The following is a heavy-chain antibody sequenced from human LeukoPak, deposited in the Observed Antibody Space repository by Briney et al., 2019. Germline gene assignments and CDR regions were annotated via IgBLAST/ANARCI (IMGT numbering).Heavy chain of an antibody. J-gene: IGHJ1*01. V-gene: IGHV3-66*01. Sequence: GGSLRLSCAASGFTFSRKTMNWVRQAPGKGLEWVSLIYSGGSTYSADSVKGRFTISRDNSKNTLHLQMNSLRVEDTAVYYCARDTDYYGSGRHGYFDHWGQGTLVTVSS. D-gene: IGHD3-10*01. CDR3: ARDTDYYGSGRHGYFDH. CDR2: IYSGGST. CDR1: GFTFSRKT.